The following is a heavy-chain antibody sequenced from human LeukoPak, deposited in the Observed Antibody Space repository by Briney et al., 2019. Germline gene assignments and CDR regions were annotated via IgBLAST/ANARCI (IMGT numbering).Heavy chain of an antibody. CDR1: GYTFTSYD. D-gene: IGHD4-11*01. CDR3: ARGDHSNHLYYFDY. V-gene: IGHV1-8*01. Sequence: ASVKVSCKASGYTFTSYDINWVRQATGQGLEWMGWMNPNSGNTGYAQKFQGRVTMTRDTSISTAYMELSRLRSDDTAVYYCARGDHSNHLYYFDYWGQGTLVAVSS. CDR2: MNPNSGNT. J-gene: IGHJ4*02.